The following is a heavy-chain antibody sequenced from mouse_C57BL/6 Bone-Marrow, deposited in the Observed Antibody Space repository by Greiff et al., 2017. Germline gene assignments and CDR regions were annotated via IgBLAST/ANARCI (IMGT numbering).Heavy chain of an antibody. V-gene: IGHV5-9-1*02. J-gene: IGHJ2*01. CDR3: TRDRGNYCFDY. D-gene: IGHD2-1*01. CDR1: GFTFSSYA. CDR2: ISSGGDYI. Sequence: EVKLMESGEGLVKPGGSLKLSCAASGFTFSSYAMSWVRQTPEKRLEWVAYISSGGDYIYYADTVKGRFTISRDNARNTLYLQMSSLKSEDTAMYYCTRDRGNYCFDYWGQGTTLTVSS.